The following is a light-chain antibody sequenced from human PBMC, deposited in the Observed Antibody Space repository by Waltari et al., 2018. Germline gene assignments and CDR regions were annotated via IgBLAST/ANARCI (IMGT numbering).Light chain of an antibody. J-gene: IGKJ1*01. CDR2: AAS. CDR1: QSVGNY. CDR3: QQSLSPPWT. V-gene: IGKV1-39*01. Sequence: DIQMTQSSSSLSASVGDRVTISCRASQSVGNYLNWYQQEPGKAPKLLIYAASNLESGVPSRFGGSGSGTDFTLTISSLQPDDSATYYCQQSLSPPWTFGQGTKLEIK.